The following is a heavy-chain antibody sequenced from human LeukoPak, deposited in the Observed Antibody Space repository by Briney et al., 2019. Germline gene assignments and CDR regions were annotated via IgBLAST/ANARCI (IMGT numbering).Heavy chain of an antibody. CDR2: IYSGGST. CDR3: AKDGGEYYDILTGYYPRLYYMDV. J-gene: IGHJ6*03. D-gene: IGHD3-9*01. CDR1: GFTVSSND. V-gene: IGHV3-53*01. Sequence: GGSLRLSCAASGFTVSSNDMSWVRQAPGKGLECISVIYSGGSTDYADSVKGRLTISRDNSKNTLYLQMNSLRAEDTAVYYCAKDGGEYYDILTGYYPRLYYMDVWGKGTTVTISS.